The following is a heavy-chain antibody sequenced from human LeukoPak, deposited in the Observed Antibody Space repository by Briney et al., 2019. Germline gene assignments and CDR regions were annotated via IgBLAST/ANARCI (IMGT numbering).Heavy chain of an antibody. CDR1: GGSISSGSYY. D-gene: IGHD2-2*01. V-gene: IGHV4-61*02. Sequence: SETLSLTCTVSGGSISSGSYYWSWIRQPAGKGLEWIGRIYTSGSTNYNPSLKSRVTISVDTSKNQFSLKLSSVTAADTAVYYCARGTRSLGYCSSTSCYYENRFDPWGQGTLVTVSS. J-gene: IGHJ5*02. CDR2: IYTSGST. CDR3: ARGTRSLGYCSSTSCYYENRFDP.